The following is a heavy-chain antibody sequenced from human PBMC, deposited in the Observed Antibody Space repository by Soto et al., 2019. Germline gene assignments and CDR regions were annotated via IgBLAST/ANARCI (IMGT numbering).Heavy chain of an antibody. J-gene: IGHJ4*02. Sequence: PSETLSLTCAVSGYSISSGYYWGWIRQPPGKGLEWIGSIYHSGSTYYNPSLKSRVTISVDTSKNQFSLKLSSVTAADTAVYYCARDRMGFDYWGQGTLVTVSS. CDR2: IYHSGST. V-gene: IGHV4-38-2*02. CDR1: GYSISSGYY. CDR3: ARDRMGFDY.